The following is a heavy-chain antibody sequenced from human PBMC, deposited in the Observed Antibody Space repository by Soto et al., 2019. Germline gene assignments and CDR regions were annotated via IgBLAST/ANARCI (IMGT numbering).Heavy chain of an antibody. J-gene: IGHJ4*02. D-gene: IGHD5-12*01. CDR2: IYYSGST. V-gene: IGHV4-31*03. CDR3: AREWLRLGYFDY. CDR1: GGSISSGGYY. Sequence: SETLSLTCTVSGGSISSGGYYWSWIRQHPGKGLEWIGYIYYSGSTYYNPSLKSRVTISVDTSKNQFSLKLSSVTAADTAVYYCAREWLRLGYFDYWGQGTLVTVS.